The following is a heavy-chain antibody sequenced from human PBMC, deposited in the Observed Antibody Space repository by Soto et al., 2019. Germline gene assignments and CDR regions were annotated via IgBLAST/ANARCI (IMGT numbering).Heavy chain of an antibody. CDR2: ISGGGSST. Sequence: PGGSLRLSCAASGFTISSYAMSWVRQAPGKGLVWVSPISGGGSSTYYADSVKGRFTISRDNSKNTLYLQMNSLSAEDTAVYYCAKGLGITTSYYDCWGQGTLVTVSS. CDR3: AKGLGITTSYYDC. V-gene: IGHV3-23*01. CDR1: GFTISSYA. J-gene: IGHJ4*02. D-gene: IGHD3-10*01.